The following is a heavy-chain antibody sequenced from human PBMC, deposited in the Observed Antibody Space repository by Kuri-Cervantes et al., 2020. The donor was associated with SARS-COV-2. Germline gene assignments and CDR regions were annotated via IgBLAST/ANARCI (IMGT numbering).Heavy chain of an antibody. J-gene: IGHJ4*02. V-gene: IGHV4-39*01. Sequence: SETLSLTCTVSGGSISSSSYYWGWIRQPPGKGLEWIGSTHHSGNTYYNPSLKSRVIISVDTSKSQFSLKLSSVTAADTAVYYCARHGGSGSSLDYWGQGTLVTVSS. CDR3: ARHGGSGSSLDY. D-gene: IGHD6-6*01. CDR2: THHSGNT. CDR1: GGSISSSSYY.